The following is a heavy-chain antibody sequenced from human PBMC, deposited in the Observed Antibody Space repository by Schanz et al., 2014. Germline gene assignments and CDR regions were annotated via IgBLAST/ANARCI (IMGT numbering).Heavy chain of an antibody. V-gene: IGHV3-23*04. CDR3: AKGRFGELSAFDI. Sequence: EVQLVESGGGLVKPGGSLRLSCAASGFTFSSYAMSWVRQAPGKGLEWVSYIRSSSTPIYYADSVKGRFTISRDNSKNTLYLQMNSLRAEDTAVYYCAKGRFGELSAFDIWGQGTMVTVSS. CDR2: IRSSSTPI. D-gene: IGHD3-10*01. J-gene: IGHJ3*02. CDR1: GFTFSSYA.